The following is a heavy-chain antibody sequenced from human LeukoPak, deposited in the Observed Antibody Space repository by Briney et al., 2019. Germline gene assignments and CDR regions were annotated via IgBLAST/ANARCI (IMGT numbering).Heavy chain of an antibody. D-gene: IGHD1-26*01. CDR1: GGSLSPYY. J-gene: IGHJ4*02. CDR3: ARHDMDVAGAGLDYFDS. CDR2: IYYSGST. Sequence: SETLSLTRTVSGGSLSPYYWSWIRQPPGKGLEWIAYIYYSGSTNYNPSLKSRVTISVDTSKNQFSLKVNSVTAADTAVYYCARHDMDVAGAGLDYFDSWGQGTLVTVSS. V-gene: IGHV4-59*08.